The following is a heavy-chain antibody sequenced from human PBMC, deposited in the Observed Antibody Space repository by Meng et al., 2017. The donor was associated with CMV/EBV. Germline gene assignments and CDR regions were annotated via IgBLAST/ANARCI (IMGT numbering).Heavy chain of an antibody. V-gene: IGHV1-46*01. CDR3: ARGHPQGQLAYYYYGMDV. J-gene: IGHJ6*02. D-gene: IGHD6-6*01. CDR2: INPSGGST. Sequence: GESLKISCKGSGYSFTSYWIGWVRQMPGKGLEWMGIINPSGGSTSYAQKFQGRVTMTRDTSTSTVYMELSSLRSEDTAVYYCARGHPQGQLAYYYYGMDVWGQGTTVTVSS. CDR1: GYSFTSYW.